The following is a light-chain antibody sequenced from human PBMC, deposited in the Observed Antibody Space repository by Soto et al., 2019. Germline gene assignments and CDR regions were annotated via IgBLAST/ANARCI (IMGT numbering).Light chain of an antibody. CDR2: GAS. V-gene: IGKV3-15*01. CDR3: QHYNNWPPWT. J-gene: IGKJ1*01. Sequence: ETVMTQSPATLSVSPGERVTLSCRASHSVSSNLAWYQQKPGHPPRLLIYGASTRATGIPARFGGSGSETEFTLTISSLQSEDFAVYYCQHYNNWPPWTFGQGTK. CDR1: HSVSSN.